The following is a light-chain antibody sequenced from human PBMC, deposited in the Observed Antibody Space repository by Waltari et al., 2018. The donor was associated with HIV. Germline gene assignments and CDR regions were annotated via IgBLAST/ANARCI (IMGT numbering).Light chain of an antibody. CDR2: VDT. Sequence: QSVLTQPPSVSGAPGQRVTISCTGSSSNIGTNHDVHWYQQLPGTAPKLLIYVDTNRPAEIPDRFSGSKSGTSASLTITGLQAEDEADYYCQSYDSSLGVVFDGGTKLTVL. J-gene: IGLJ2*01. CDR1: SSNIGTNHD. CDR3: QSYDSSLGVV. V-gene: IGLV1-40*01.